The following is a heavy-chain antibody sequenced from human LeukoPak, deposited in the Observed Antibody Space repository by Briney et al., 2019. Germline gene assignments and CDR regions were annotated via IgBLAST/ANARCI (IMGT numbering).Heavy chain of an antibody. J-gene: IGHJ4*02. D-gene: IGHD1-26*01. CDR3: ARSLGGSSDY. V-gene: IGHV3-66*01. CDR2: IYSGGST. CDR1: GFTVSSNY. Sequence: GGSLRLSCAASGFTVSSNYMSWVRQAPGKGLEWVSVIYSGGSTYYADSVKGRFTISRDNSKNTVYLQMNSLRAEDTAVYYCARSLGGSSDYWGQGTLATVSS.